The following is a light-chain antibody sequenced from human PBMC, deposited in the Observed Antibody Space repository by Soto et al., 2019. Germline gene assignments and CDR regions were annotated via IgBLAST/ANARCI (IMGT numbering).Light chain of an antibody. J-gene: IGKJ3*01. CDR1: QSVSSSY. CDR3: QQYGSSLFT. V-gene: IGKV3-20*01. Sequence: EIVLTQSPGTLSLSPGERATLSCRASQSVSSSYLAWYQQKPGQAPRLLIYGASSRATGIPDRFSGSGSGTDFPTAISRLEPEEFAVYYWQQYGSSLFTFGPGTKVDIK. CDR2: GAS.